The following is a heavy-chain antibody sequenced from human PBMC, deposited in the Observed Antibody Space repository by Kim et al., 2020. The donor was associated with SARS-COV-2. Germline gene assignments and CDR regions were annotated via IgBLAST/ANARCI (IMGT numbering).Heavy chain of an antibody. J-gene: IGHJ3*01. V-gene: IGHV4-4*07. Sequence: YIPSLKSRVTMSLDTSNNQFSLGMTSVTAADTAVYYCARAYGLGTPDAFDVWGQGTMVTVSS. D-gene: IGHD3-10*01. CDR3: ARAYGLGTPDAFDV.